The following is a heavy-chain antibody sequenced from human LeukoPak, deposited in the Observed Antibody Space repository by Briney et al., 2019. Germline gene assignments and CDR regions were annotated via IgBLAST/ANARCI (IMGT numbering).Heavy chain of an antibody. CDR1: GGTFSSYA. CDR2: IIPILGTA. J-gene: IGHJ6*04. V-gene: IGHV1-69*05. Sequence: WASVKVSCKASGGTFSSYAISWVRQAPGQGLEWMGGIIPILGTANYAQKFQGRVTITTDESTSTAYMELSSLRSEDTAVYYCARGGYSYGPMDVWGKGTTVTVSS. D-gene: IGHD5-18*01. CDR3: ARGGYSYGPMDV.